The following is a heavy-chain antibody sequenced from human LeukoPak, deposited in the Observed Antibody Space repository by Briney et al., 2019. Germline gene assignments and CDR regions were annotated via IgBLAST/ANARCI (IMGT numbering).Heavy chain of an antibody. V-gene: IGHV3-23*01. Sequence: GGSLRLSCAASGFTFSSCAMSWVRQAPGKGLEWVSAISGSGGSTYYADSVKGRFTISRDNSKNTLYLQKNSLRAEDTAVYYCAKDERPSCSGYDPKSFDYWGQGTLVTVSS. CDR1: GFTFSSCA. J-gene: IGHJ4*02. CDR3: AKDERPSCSGYDPKSFDY. CDR2: ISGSGGST. D-gene: IGHD5-12*01.